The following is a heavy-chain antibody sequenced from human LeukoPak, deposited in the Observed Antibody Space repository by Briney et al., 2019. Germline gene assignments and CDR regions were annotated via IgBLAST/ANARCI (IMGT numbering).Heavy chain of an antibody. CDR2: ITSSSSYI. V-gene: IGHV3-21*06. CDR1: GFTFSSYN. J-gene: IGHJ4*02. D-gene: IGHD2-15*01. Sequence: GGSLRLSCAASGFTFSSYNMNWVRQAPGKGPEWVSSITSSSSYIYYADSVKGRFTISRDNAKNSLYLQMDSLRVEDTAVYYCARGYCSGGSCYSGAYFDYWGQGTLVTVSS. CDR3: ARGYCSGGSCYSGAYFDY.